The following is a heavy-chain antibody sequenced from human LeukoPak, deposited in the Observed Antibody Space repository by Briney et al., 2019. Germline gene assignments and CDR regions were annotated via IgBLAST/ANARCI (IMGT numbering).Heavy chain of an antibody. Sequence: KTGGSLRLSCAASGFTFSSYSMNWVRQAPGKGLEWVSSISSSSSYIYYADSVKGRFTISRDNAMNSLYLQMNSLRAEDTAVYYCAKDRAPYCSNGLCYTPNPDYFDYWGQGTLVTVSS. V-gene: IGHV3-21*04. J-gene: IGHJ4*02. D-gene: IGHD2-8*01. CDR1: GFTFSSYS. CDR2: ISSSSSYI. CDR3: AKDRAPYCSNGLCYTPNPDYFDY.